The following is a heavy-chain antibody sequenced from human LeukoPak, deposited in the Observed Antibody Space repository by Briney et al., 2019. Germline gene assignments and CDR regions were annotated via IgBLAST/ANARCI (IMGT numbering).Heavy chain of an antibody. J-gene: IGHJ4*02. V-gene: IGHV3-30-3*01. CDR2: ISYGGSNK. CDR1: GFTFSSYA. CDR3: ARDLGYCSGGSCHGGIHDY. D-gene: IGHD2-15*01. Sequence: GGSLRLSCAASGFTFSSYAMHWVRQAPGKGLEWVAVISYGGSNKYYADSVKGRFTISRDNSKNTLYLQMNSLRAEDTAVYYCARDLGYCSGGSCHGGIHDYWGQGTLVTVSS.